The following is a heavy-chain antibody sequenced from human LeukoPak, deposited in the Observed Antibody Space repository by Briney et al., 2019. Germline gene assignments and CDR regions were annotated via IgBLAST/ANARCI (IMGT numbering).Heavy chain of an antibody. CDR1: GFTFSNAW. V-gene: IGHV3-15*01. D-gene: IGHD6-6*01. CDR3: TTTRRYSSSEYYFDY. Sequence: PGGSLRLSCAASGFTFSNAWMSWVRQAPGKGLEWVGRIKSKTDGGTTDYAAPVKGRFTISRDDSKNTLYLQMNSLKTEDTAVYYCTTTRRYSSSEYYFDYWGQGTLVTVSS. CDR2: IKSKTDGGTT. J-gene: IGHJ4*02.